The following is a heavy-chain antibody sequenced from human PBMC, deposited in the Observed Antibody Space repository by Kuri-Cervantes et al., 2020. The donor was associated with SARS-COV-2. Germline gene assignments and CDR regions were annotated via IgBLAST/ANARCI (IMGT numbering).Heavy chain of an antibody. J-gene: IGHJ6*02. CDR1: GFTFSSYA. CDR2: ISGSGGST. D-gene: IGHD6-13*01. CDR3: AKHRLSGSSSAGGMDV. Sequence: GESLKISCAASGFTFSSYAMSWVRQAPGKGLEWVSAISGSGGSTYYADSVKGRFTISGDNSKNTLYLQMNSLKTEDTAVYYCAKHRLSGSSSAGGMDVWGQGTTVTVSS. V-gene: IGHV3-23*01.